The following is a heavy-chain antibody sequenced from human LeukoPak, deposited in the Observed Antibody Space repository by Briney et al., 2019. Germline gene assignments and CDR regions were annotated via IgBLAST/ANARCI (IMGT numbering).Heavy chain of an antibody. CDR3: ARDSGGGHCSGGSCYGADYYYYMDV. Sequence: SETLSLTCAVYGGSFSGYYWSWIRQPPGKGLEWIGEINHSGSTNYNPSLKSRVTISVDTSKNQFSLKLRSVTAADTAVYYCARDSGGGHCSGGSCYGADYYYYMDVWGKGTTVTVSS. D-gene: IGHD2-15*01. CDR2: INHSGST. J-gene: IGHJ6*03. V-gene: IGHV4-34*01. CDR1: GGSFSGYY.